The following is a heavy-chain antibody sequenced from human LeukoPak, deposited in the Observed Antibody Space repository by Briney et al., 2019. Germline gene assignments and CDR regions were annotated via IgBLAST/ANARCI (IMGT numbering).Heavy chain of an antibody. CDR2: IDPSGGGT. V-gene: IGHV1-46*01. J-gene: IGHJ1*01. D-gene: IGHD3-22*01. CDR3: ARETSSGHYALGF. Sequence: VASVKVSCKASGYTFTSYYMHWVRQAPGQGLEWMGIIDPSGGGTSYAQRFQGRVTVTRDTSTATVYMELSSLRSEDTAVYYCARETSSGHYALGFWGQGALVTVSS. CDR1: GYTFTSYY.